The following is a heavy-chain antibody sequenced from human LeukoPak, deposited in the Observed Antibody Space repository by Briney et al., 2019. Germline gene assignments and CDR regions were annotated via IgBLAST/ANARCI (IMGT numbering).Heavy chain of an antibody. J-gene: IGHJ4*02. D-gene: IGHD3-10*01. CDR1: GYSFTSYW. CDR2: IYPGDSDT. V-gene: IGHV5-51*01. CDR3: ARHVSHYYGSGSYYSDY. Sequence: GESLKISCKGSGYSFTSYWIGWVRQMPGKGLEWMGIIYPGDSDTRYSPSFQGQVTISADKSISTAYLQWSSLKASDTAMYYCARHVSHYYGSGSYYSDYWGQGTLVTVSS.